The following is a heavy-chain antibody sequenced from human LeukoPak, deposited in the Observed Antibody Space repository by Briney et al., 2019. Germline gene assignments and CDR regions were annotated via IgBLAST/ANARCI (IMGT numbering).Heavy chain of an antibody. V-gene: IGHV4-34*01. CDR1: GGSFSGYY. Sequence: SETLSLTCAVYGGSFSGYYWSWIRQPPGKGLEWIGSIYYSGSTYYNPSLKSRVTISVDTSKNQFSLKLSSVTAADTAVYYCARGDSSFFDYWGQGTLVTVSS. CDR2: IYYSGST. CDR3: ARGDSSFFDY. D-gene: IGHD2-15*01. J-gene: IGHJ4*02.